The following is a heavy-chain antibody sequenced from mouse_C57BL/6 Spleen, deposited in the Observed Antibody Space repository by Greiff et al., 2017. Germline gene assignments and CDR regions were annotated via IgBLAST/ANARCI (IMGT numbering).Heavy chain of an antibody. Sequence: VQLQQSDAELVKPGASVKISCKVSGYTFTDHTIHWMKQRHEQGLEWIGYIYPRDGSTKYNETFKGKATLTADTSSSPAYMQLNSLTSEDASVYFCASSDYYGSTPFAYWGQGTLVTVSA. CDR3: ASSDYYGSTPFAY. V-gene: IGHV1-78*01. CDR2: IYPRDGST. CDR1: GYTFTDHT. D-gene: IGHD1-1*01. J-gene: IGHJ3*01.